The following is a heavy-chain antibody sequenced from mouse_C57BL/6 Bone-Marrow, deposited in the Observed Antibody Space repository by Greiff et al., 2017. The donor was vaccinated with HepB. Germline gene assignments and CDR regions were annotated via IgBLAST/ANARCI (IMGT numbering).Heavy chain of an antibody. V-gene: IGHV2-5*01. CDR1: GFSLTSYG. D-gene: IGHD2-4*01. J-gene: IGHJ4*01. CDR2: IWRGGST. Sequence: VQLQQSGPGLVQPSQSLSITCTVSGFSLTSYGVHWVRQSPGKGLEWLGVIWRGGSTDYNAAFMSRLSITKDNSNSQVVYKMNSLQADDTAIYYCANDSLYYYAMDYWGQGTSVTVSS. CDR3: ANDSLYYYAMDY.